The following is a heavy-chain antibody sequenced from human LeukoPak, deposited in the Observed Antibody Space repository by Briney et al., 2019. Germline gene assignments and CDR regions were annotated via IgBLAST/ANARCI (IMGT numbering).Heavy chain of an antibody. J-gene: IGHJ3*02. CDR1: GFTFSSYS. V-gene: IGHV3-21*01. CDR3: AKDRRNYYDSSGYLFSDAFDI. Sequence: PGGSLRLSCAASGFTFSSYSMNWVRRAPGKGLEWVSSISSSSSYIYYADSVKGRFTISRDNSKNTLYLQMNSLRAEDTAVYYCAKDRRNYYDSSGYLFSDAFDIWGQGTMVTVSS. CDR2: ISSSSSYI. D-gene: IGHD3-22*01.